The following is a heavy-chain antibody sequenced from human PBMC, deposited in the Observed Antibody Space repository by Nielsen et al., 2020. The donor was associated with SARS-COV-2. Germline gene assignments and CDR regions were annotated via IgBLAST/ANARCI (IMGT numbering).Heavy chain of an antibody. D-gene: IGHD4-17*01. CDR3: ARVQYMATVTTYFDY. CDR1: GDSMKTSGYY. V-gene: IGHV4-39*07. J-gene: IGHJ4*02. Sequence: SETLSLTCTVFGDSMKTSGYYWGWIRQPPGKGLEWIGSIYYSGSTYYNPSLKSRVTMSADTSKNQFSLKLSSVTAADTAVYYCARVQYMATVTTYFDYWGQGTLVTVSS. CDR2: IYYSGST.